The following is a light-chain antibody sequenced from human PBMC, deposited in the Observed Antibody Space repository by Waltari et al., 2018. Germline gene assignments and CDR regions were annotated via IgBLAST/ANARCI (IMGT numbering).Light chain of an antibody. CDR3: QQFQSHLRT. Sequence: DIVMTHSPGSLAVSLGERAPITFKSSQSVLHSSNNKNYFAWYQQKPGQPPKLLIYWASTRKSGVPDRFSGSGSGTDFTLTISSLQAEDVAVYYCQQFQSHLRTFGQGTKVEIK. J-gene: IGKJ1*01. V-gene: IGKV4-1*01. CDR1: QSVLHSSNNKNY. CDR2: WAS.